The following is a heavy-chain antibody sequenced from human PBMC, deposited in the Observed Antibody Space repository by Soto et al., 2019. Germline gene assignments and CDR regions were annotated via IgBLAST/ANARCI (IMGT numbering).Heavy chain of an antibody. Sequence: PGGSLRLSCAASGFTFSSYAMSWVRQAPGKGLEWVSSISSSSSYIYYADSVKGRFTISRDNAKNSLYLQMNSLRAEDTAVYYCARDLRSPNDYYYYGMDVWGQGTTLTVSS. CDR3: ARDLRSPNDYYYYGMDV. CDR2: ISSSSSYI. CDR1: GFTFSSYA. D-gene: IGHD1-26*01. V-gene: IGHV3-21*01. J-gene: IGHJ6*01.